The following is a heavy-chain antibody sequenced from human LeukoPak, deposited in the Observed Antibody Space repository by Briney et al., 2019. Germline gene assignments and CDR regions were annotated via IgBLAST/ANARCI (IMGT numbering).Heavy chain of an antibody. CDR2: ISAYNGNT. CDR3: ARDSYVVATLRHFDY. Sequence: ASVKVSCKASGYTFTSYGISCVRQAPGQGLEWMGWISAYNGNTNYAQKLQGRVTMTTDTSTSTAYMELRSLRSDDTAVYYCARDSYVVATLRHFDYWGQGTLVTVSS. CDR1: GYTFTSYG. D-gene: IGHD5-12*01. J-gene: IGHJ4*02. V-gene: IGHV1-18*01.